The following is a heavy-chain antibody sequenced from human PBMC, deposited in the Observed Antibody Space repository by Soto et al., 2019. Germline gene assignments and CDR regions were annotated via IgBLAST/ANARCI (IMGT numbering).Heavy chain of an antibody. Sequence: ASVKVSCKASGYTFTSYDINWVRQATGQGPEWMGWMNPNSGNTGYAQKFQGRVTMTRNTSISTAYMELSSLRSEDTAVYYCARVVAGTSWGDYFFYMDVWGKGTTVTVS. CDR2: MNPNSGNT. J-gene: IGHJ6*03. V-gene: IGHV1-8*01. CDR1: GYTFTSYD. D-gene: IGHD2-15*01. CDR3: ARVVAGTSWGDYFFYMDV.